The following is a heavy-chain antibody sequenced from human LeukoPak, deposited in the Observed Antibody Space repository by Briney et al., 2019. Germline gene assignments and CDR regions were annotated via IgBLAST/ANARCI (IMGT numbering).Heavy chain of an antibody. D-gene: IGHD4-17*01. CDR2: IYYSGST. Sequence: SETLSLTCTVSGGSISSSSYYWGWIRQPPGKGLEWIGSIYYSGSTYYNPFLKSRVTISVDTSKNQFSLKLSSVTAADTAVYYCARRLNFEDYGDYLRGASYWYFDLWGRGTLVTVSS. V-gene: IGHV4-39*01. CDR3: ARRLNFEDYGDYLRGASYWYFDL. CDR1: GGSISSSSYY. J-gene: IGHJ2*01.